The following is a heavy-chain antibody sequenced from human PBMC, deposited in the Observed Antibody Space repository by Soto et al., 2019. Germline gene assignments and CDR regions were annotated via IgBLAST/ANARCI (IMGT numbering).Heavy chain of an antibody. CDR1: CGSITNNDYY. V-gene: IGHV4-39*01. CDR3: ARRTPLYASESSRFDP. J-gene: IGHJ5*02. Sequence: PSETLSLTCIVSCGSITNNDYYWGWIRRPPGKGPEWIGTIHYSGGASYNPSLKSRVIISADTSKNQFSLRLSSVTAADTAVYYCARRTPLYASESSRFDPWGQGALVTVSS. CDR2: IHYSGGA. D-gene: IGHD3-10*01.